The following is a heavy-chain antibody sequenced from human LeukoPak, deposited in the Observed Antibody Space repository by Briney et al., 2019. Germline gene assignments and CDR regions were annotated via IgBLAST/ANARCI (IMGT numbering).Heavy chain of an antibody. CDR1: GGSFSGYY. D-gene: IGHD6-13*01. J-gene: IGHJ5*02. Sequence: SETLSLTCAVYGGSFSGYYWRWIRPPPGKGLEWVGEINHSGSTNYNPSLKSRVTISVDTSKNQFSLKLSSVTAADTAVYYCASSSSWVNNWFDPWGQGTLVTVSS. CDR3: ASSSSWVNNWFDP. CDR2: INHSGST. V-gene: IGHV4-34*01.